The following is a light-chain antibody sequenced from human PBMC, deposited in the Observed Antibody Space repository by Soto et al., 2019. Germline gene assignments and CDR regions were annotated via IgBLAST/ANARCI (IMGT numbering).Light chain of an antibody. V-gene: IGLV7-43*01. J-gene: IGLJ3*02. Sequence: HTVVTQEPSLTVSPGGTVTLTCASNTGPVTSGYYPNWFQQKPGQAPRSLIYDTNNKHSWTPARFSGSLLGGKAALTLSGVQPEDEADYYCLLYSGAAHVWVFGGGTKLTVL. CDR1: TGPVTSGYY. CDR2: DTN. CDR3: LLYSGAAHVWV.